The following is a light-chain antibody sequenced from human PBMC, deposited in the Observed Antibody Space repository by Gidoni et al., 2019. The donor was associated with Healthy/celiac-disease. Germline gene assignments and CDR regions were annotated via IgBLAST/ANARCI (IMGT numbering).Light chain of an antibody. V-gene: IGKV3-15*01. J-gene: IGKJ1*01. CDR1: QSVSSN. Sequence: EIVMPKSPATLSVSPGERATLSCRASQSVSSNLAWYQQKPGQPPRLLIYGASTRATGSPARLIGSGSGTEFTLTISSLQSDDFAAYYCQQQNNWPPWTFGQGTKVEIK. CDR2: GAS. CDR3: QQQNNWPPWT.